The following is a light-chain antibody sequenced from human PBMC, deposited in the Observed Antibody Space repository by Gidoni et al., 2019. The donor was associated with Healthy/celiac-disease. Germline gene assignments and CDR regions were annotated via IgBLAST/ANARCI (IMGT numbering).Light chain of an antibody. CDR2: DAA. CDR1: QDISNY. CDR3: QQYDNLPSFT. J-gene: IGKJ3*01. V-gene: IGKV1-33*01. Sequence: DIQLPQSPSSLSASVGDRVTITCQASQDISNYLNWYQQKPGKAPKLLIYDAANLETGVPSRFSGSGSGTDFTFTISSLQPEDIETYYCQQYDNLPSFTFGPGTKVDIK.